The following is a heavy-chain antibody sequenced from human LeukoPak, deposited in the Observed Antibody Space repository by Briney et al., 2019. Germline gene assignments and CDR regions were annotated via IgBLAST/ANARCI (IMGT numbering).Heavy chain of an antibody. V-gene: IGHV4-38-2*02. J-gene: IGHJ4*02. CDR3: ARAVGSSRNVFDY. D-gene: IGHD1-14*01. CDR2: IYDSGST. Sequence: PSETLSLTCTVSGYSISSGFYWGWIRQPPGKGLECIGSIYDSGSTYYNPSLKSRVTISVDTSKNQFSLNLSSVTAADTAMYYCARAVGSSRNVFDYWGQGTLVTVSS. CDR1: GYSISSGFY.